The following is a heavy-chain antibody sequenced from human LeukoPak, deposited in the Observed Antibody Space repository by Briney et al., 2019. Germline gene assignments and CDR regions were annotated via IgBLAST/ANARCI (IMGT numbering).Heavy chain of an antibody. V-gene: IGHV3-48*04. CDR1: GFTFSSYW. J-gene: IGHJ6*03. CDR2: ISSGSDTI. D-gene: IGHD3-3*01. Sequence: GGSLRLSCAASGFTFSSYWMHWVRQAPGKGLVWVSHISSGSDTIYYADSVKGRFTISRDNAKNSLYLQMNSLRAEDTAVYYCARDEAYYDFWSGYQGYYYYYMDVWGKGTTVTVSS. CDR3: ARDEAYYDFWSGYQGYYYYYMDV.